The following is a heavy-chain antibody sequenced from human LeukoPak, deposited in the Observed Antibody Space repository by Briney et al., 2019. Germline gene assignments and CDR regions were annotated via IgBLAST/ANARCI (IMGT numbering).Heavy chain of an antibody. D-gene: IGHD6-13*01. Sequence: GESLKISCKGSGYSFTTYWIAWVRQLPGKGLEWMGIIYPGDSDTRYSPSFQGQVTISADKSISTTYLQWSSLKASDTAMYYCATTGTQQQLPLAHWGQGTLVTVSS. CDR3: ATTGTQQQLPLAH. J-gene: IGHJ4*02. CDR2: IYPGDSDT. CDR1: GYSFTTYW. V-gene: IGHV5-51*01.